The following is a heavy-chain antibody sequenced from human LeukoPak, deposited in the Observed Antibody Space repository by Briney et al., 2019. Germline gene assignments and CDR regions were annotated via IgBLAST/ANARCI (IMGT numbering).Heavy chain of an antibody. D-gene: IGHD4-17*01. CDR2: ISAYNGNT. CDR1: GYTFTSYG. V-gene: IGHV1-18*01. J-gene: IGHJ3*02. Sequence: ASVKVSCKASGYTFTSYGISWVRQAPGQGPEWMGWISAYNGNTNYAQKLQGRVTMTTGTSTSTAYMELRSLRSDDTAVYYCASPTETTVDAFDIWGQGTMVTVSS. CDR3: ASPTETTVDAFDI.